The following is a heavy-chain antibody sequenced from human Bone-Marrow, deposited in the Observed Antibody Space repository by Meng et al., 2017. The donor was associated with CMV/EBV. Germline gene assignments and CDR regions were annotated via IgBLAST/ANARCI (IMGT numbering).Heavy chain of an antibody. D-gene: IGHD3-22*01. V-gene: IGHV3-73*01. J-gene: IGHJ4*02. CDR1: GFTFSGSF. CDR2: IRNKGNNYAT. Sequence: AASGFTFSGSFLHWFRQASGKGLEWVGRIRNKGNNYATTYAASVEGSFSISRDDSKNAAYLEMNSLKTEDTAIYYCTTTSVPSSGDYWGQGTLVTVSS. CDR3: TTTSVPSSGDY.